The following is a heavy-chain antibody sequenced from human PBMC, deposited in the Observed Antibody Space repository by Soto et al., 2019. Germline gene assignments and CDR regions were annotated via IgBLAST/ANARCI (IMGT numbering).Heavy chain of an antibody. D-gene: IGHD3-22*01. J-gene: IGHJ4*02. V-gene: IGHV1-46*01. CDR2: INPSGGST. CDR3: VRDSHDSSGYYYVGGGVDY. CDR1: GYTFTSYY. Sequence: QVQLVQSGAEVKKPGASVKVSCKASGYTFTSYYMHWVRQAPGQGLEWMGIINPSGGSTSYAQKFKGRVPMTRDTSTSTVYMELSSLRSEDTAVYYCVRDSHDSSGYYYVGGGVDYWGQGTLVTVSS.